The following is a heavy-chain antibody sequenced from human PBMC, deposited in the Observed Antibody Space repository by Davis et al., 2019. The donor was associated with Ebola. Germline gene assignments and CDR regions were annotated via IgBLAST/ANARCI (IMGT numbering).Heavy chain of an antibody. V-gene: IGHV3-30-3*01. J-gene: IGHJ6*02. D-gene: IGHD6-13*01. Sequence: GESLKISCAASGFTFSSYAMHWVRQAPGKGLEWVAVISYDGSNKYYADSVKGRFTISRDESKNTRYLQMNSLRAEDTAVYYCARDRYSSSWYKLGEYYYYYGMDVWGQGTTVTVSS. CDR2: ISYDGSNK. CDR3: ARDRYSSSWYKLGEYYYYYGMDV. CDR1: GFTFSSYA.